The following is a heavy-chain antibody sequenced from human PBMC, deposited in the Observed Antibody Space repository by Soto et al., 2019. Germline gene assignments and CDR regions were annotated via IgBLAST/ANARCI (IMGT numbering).Heavy chain of an antibody. CDR2: ISYDGSNK. D-gene: IGHD6-6*01. Sequence: PGGSLRLSCAASGFTFSSYGMHWVRQAPGKGLEWVAVISYDGSNKYYADSVKGRFTISRDNSKNTLYLQMNSLRAEDTAVYYCAKDLSYSSSSEPPLQFDPWGQGTLVTVSS. CDR1: GFTFSSYG. V-gene: IGHV3-30*18. CDR3: AKDLSYSSSSEPPLQFDP. J-gene: IGHJ5*02.